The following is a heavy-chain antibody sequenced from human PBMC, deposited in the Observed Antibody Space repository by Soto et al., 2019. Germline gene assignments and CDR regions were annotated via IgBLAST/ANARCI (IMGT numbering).Heavy chain of an antibody. Sequence: EAQLVESGGGLVQPGGSLRLSCEASGFMFGVYWMSWVRQAPGKGLEWVANINDDGSERKYVDSVKGRFTISRDTPNNLLFLQMNSLRDEDTAVYYCARTGYDRSGYFVEYYFDYWGQGTLVTVSS. CDR1: GFMFGVYW. J-gene: IGHJ4*02. D-gene: IGHD3-22*01. CDR3: ARTGYDRSGYFVEYYFDY. V-gene: IGHV3-7*01. CDR2: INDDGSER.